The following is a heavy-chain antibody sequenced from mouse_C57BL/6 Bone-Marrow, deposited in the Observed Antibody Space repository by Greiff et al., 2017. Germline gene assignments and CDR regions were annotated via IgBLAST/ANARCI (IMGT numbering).Heavy chain of an antibody. Sequence: VQLQQPGAELVKPGASVKLSCKASGYTFTSYWMHWVKQRPGQGLEWIGMIHPNSGSTNYNEKFKSKATLTVDKSSSTAYMQLSSLTSEDSTVYYCASLTFAWFAYWGQGTLVTVSA. D-gene: IGHD1-3*01. V-gene: IGHV1-64*01. CDR1: GYTFTSYW. CDR3: ASLTFAWFAY. J-gene: IGHJ3*01. CDR2: IHPNSGST.